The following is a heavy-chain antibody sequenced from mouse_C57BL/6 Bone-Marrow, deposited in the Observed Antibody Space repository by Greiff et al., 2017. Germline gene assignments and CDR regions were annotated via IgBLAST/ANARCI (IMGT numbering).Heavy chain of an antibody. J-gene: IGHJ1*03. D-gene: IGHD2-14*01. Sequence: HVHLQHPGAELVMPGASVKLSCKASGYTFTSYWMHWVKQRPGQGLEWIGEIDPSASYTNYNQKFKGKSTLTVDKSSSTAYMQLSSLTSEDSAVYYCARDRLSRYFDVWGTGTTVTVSS. CDR3: ARDRLSRYFDV. V-gene: IGHV1-69*01. CDR1: GYTFTSYW. CDR2: IDPSASYT.